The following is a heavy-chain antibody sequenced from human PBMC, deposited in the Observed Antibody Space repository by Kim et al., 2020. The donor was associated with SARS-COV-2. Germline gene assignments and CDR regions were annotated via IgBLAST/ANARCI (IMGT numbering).Heavy chain of an antibody. CDR3: ARDQNLSSAVAGVVLRYGMDV. V-gene: IGHV3-33*01. CDR2: IWDDGSNK. J-gene: IGHJ6*02. CDR1: GFTFSSYG. Sequence: GGSLRLSCAASGFTFSSYGMHWVRQAPGKGLEWVAVIWDDGSNKYYADSVKGRFTISRDNSKNTLYLQMNSLRAEDTAVYYCARDQNLSSAVAGVVLRYGMDVWGQGTTVTVSS. D-gene: IGHD6-19*01.